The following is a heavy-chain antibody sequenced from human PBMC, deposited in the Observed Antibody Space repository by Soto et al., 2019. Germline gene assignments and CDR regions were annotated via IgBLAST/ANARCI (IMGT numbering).Heavy chain of an antibody. CDR2: INHSGST. CDR3: ARGDCSSTSCYTRRGYGMDV. Sequence: QVQLQQWGAGLLKPSETLSLTCAVYGGSFSGYYWSWIRQPPGKGLEWIGEINHSGSTNYNPSLKSRVTISVDTSKNQFSLKLSSVTAADTAVHYCARGDCSSTSCYTRRGYGMDVWGQGTTVTVSS. D-gene: IGHD2-2*02. V-gene: IGHV4-34*01. CDR1: GGSFSGYY. J-gene: IGHJ6*02.